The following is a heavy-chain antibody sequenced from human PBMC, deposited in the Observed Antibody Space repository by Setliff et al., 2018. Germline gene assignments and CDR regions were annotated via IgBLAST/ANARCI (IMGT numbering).Heavy chain of an antibody. D-gene: IGHD6-25*01. J-gene: IGHJ4*02. CDR2: IEPTDSYT. CDR1: GYSLSNFW. V-gene: IGHV5-10-1*01. Sequence: PGESLKISCKASGYSLSNFWINWVRQLPGKGLEWMGRIEPTDSYTNYSPSFQGHVTISIDKSITTAYLHWSSLKASDTAMYYCTRGGYDSGVWGQGTLVTVSS. CDR3: TRGGYDSGV.